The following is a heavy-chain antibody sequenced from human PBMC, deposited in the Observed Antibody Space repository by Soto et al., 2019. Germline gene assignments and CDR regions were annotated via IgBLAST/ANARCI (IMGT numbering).Heavy chain of an antibody. CDR1: GFTFSDYS. Sequence: GGSLRLSCAASGFTFSDYSMHWVRQAPGKGLEWVSVITGSRGKTYYADSVKGRFTISRDNSKNTLYLQMNSLRAEDTAVYYCTRYYYESSGYYVYWGQGPLVTVSS. CDR2: ITGSRGKT. J-gene: IGHJ4*02. V-gene: IGHV3-23*01. CDR3: TRYYYESSGYYVY. D-gene: IGHD3-22*01.